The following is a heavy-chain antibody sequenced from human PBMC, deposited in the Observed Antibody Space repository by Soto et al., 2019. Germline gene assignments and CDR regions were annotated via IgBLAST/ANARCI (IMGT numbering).Heavy chain of an antibody. D-gene: IGHD1-20*01. CDR3: ATKRTGITTIGPGY. CDR1: GFTFRNAW. J-gene: IGHJ4*02. V-gene: IGHV3-15*02. CDR2: IKSKTDGGTT. Sequence: EVQLVESGGALVKPGGSLRLSCPASGFTFRNAWMSWVGQAPGKGRDGVGRIKSKTDGGTTDYAAAVEGRFTISREDSKNTVYLQMDSLKTEDTAVYYCATKRTGITTIGPGYWGQGTLVTVSS.